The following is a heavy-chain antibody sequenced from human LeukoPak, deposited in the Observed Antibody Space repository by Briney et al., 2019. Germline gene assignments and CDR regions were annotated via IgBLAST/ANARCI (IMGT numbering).Heavy chain of an antibody. D-gene: IGHD5-24*01. J-gene: IGHJ3*02. CDR1: GYSFSTYW. CDR3: ARRDGYNMGAFDI. CDR2: MYPGDSDT. Sequence: GESLKISCRGSGYSFSTYWVGWVRQMPGKGLEWMGIMYPGDSDTRHSPSFQGQFTISADKSISTAYLQWSSLKASDTAMYYCARRDGYNMGAFDIWGQGTMVTVSS. V-gene: IGHV5-51*01.